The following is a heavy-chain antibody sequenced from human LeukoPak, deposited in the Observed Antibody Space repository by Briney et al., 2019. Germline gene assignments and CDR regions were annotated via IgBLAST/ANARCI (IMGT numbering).Heavy chain of an antibody. CDR1: GYTFTGYY. V-gene: IGHV1-2*04. CDR2: INPNSGGT. Sequence: ASVKVSCKASGYTFTGYYMHWVRQAPGQGLEWMGWINPNSGGTNYAQKFQGWVTMTRDTSISTAYMELSRLRSDDTAVYYCARDRRLTIDRDYWMAFDIWGQGTMVTVSS. D-gene: IGHD3-10*01. J-gene: IGHJ3*02. CDR3: ARDRRLTIDRDYWMAFDI.